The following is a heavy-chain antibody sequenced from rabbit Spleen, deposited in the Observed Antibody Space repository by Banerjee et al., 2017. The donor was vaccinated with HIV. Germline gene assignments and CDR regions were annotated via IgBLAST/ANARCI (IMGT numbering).Heavy chain of an antibody. V-gene: IGHV1S40*01. CDR1: GFDLSKYY. CDR2: IVSGSSGTT. J-gene: IGHJ3*01. D-gene: IGHD6-1*01. Sequence: QSLEESGGDLVKPGASLTLTCTASGFDLSKYYVYWVRQAPGKGLEWIACIVSGSSGTTYYASWAKGRFTISKTSSTTVTLQMTSLTAADTATYFCARDGNYATDLWGQGTLVTVS. CDR3: ARDGNYATDL.